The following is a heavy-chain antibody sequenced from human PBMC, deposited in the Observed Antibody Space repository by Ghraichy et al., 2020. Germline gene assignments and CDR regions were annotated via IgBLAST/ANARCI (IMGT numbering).Heavy chain of an antibody. D-gene: IGHD1-20*01. CDR2: IKQDGSEN. Sequence: GGSLRLSCAASGFTFGSSWMTWVRQAPGKGLEWVANIKQDGSENYYVDSVKGRFTISRDNAKNSLFLQMNSLKVEDTAVYHCARNKWNQLGWFDPWGQGTLVTVSS. CDR1: GFTFGSSW. CDR3: ARNKWNQLGWFDP. V-gene: IGHV3-7*01. J-gene: IGHJ5*02.